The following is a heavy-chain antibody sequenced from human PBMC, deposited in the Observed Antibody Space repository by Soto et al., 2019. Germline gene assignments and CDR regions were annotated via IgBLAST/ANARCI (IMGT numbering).Heavy chain of an antibody. CDR3: AKDIRSPAGVVGFT. V-gene: IGHV3-23*01. D-gene: IGHD2-15*01. CDR2: ISNTGAGA. Sequence: PGGSLRLSCAASGFTFNNYAMNWVRQAPGMELEWVVTISNTGAGAYYADSVRGRFTISRDNSKSTLYLQMNSLRDEDTVVFYCAKDIRSPAGVVGFTWGQGTLVTVSS. J-gene: IGHJ5*02. CDR1: GFTFNNYA.